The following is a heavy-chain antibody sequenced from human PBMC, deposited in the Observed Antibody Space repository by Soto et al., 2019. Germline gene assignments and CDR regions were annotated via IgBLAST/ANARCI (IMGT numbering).Heavy chain of an antibody. CDR2: ISGSGGTT. V-gene: IGHV3-23*01. Sequence: EVQLLESVGGLVQPGGSLRLSCGGSGFTFNSYAMTWVRQAPGKGLEWVSAISGSGGTTYYANSVKGRFTISRDQSKDTLYLQMNSLRAEDTAIYYCAKDRHYGSGTYSDSYLDYGGQGTLVTVSS. CDR1: GFTFNSYA. CDR3: AKDRHYGSGTYSDSYLDY. J-gene: IGHJ4*02. D-gene: IGHD3-10*01.